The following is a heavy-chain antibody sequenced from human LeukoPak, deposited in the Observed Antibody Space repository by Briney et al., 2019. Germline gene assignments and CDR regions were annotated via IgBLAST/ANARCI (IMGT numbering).Heavy chain of an antibody. CDR1: GFTFSSYG. CDR2: ISYDGSNK. D-gene: IGHD2-2*02. Sequence: GRSLRLSCAASGFTFSSYGMHWVRQAPGKGLEWVAVISYDGSNKYYADSVKGRFTISRDNSKNTLYLQMNSLRAEDTAVYYRAKEFPETYCSSTSCYTDYWGQGTLVTVSS. CDR3: AKEFPETYCSSTSCYTDY. V-gene: IGHV3-30*18. J-gene: IGHJ4*02.